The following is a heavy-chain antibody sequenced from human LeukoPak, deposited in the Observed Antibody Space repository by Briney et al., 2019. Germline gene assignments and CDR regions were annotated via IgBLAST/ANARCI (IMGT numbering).Heavy chain of an antibody. D-gene: IGHD2-8*01. CDR1: GGSISSGGYY. V-gene: IGHV4-31*03. CDR3: SRENGAFSPFGY. J-gene: IGHJ4*02. CDR2: IYYSGST. Sequence: PSETLSLTCTVSGGSISSGGYYWSWIRQHPGKGLEWIGYIYYSGSTYYNPSLKSRVTVSLDKSKNHLSLNLTSVTAADTAVYYCSRENGAFSPFGYWGQGTLVTVPS.